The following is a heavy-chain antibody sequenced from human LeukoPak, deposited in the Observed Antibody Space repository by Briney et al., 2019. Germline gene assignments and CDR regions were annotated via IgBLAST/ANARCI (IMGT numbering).Heavy chain of an antibody. J-gene: IGHJ6*03. Sequence: PGGSLRLSCAASGFTFSNAWMSWVRQAPGKGLEWVGRIKSKTDGGTTDYAAPVKGRFTISRDDSKNTLYLQMNSLKTEDTAVYYCTTSLDVVPAANGGGFYYYYYYMDVWGKGTTVTISS. CDR2: IKSKTDGGTT. V-gene: IGHV3-15*01. CDR3: TTSLDVVPAANGGGFYYYYYYMDV. CDR1: GFTFSNAW. D-gene: IGHD2-2*01.